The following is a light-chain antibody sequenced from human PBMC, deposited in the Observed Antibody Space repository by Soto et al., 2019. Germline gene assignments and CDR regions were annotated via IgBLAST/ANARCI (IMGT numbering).Light chain of an antibody. CDR1: QSVSSY. CDR2: DAS. Sequence: EIVLTQSPANLSLSPGERATLSCRASQSVSSYLAWYQQKPGQAHRLLIYDASNRATGIPARFSGSGSGTDFTLTISSLEPEDFAVYYCQQRSNWPPTFGGGTKVEIK. V-gene: IGKV3-11*01. J-gene: IGKJ4*01. CDR3: QQRSNWPPT.